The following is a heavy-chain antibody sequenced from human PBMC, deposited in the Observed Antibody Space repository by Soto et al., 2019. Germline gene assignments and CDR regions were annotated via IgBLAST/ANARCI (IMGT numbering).Heavy chain of an antibody. CDR3: ARSFVVVTDFDY. Sequence: QVQLVQSGAEEKKPGASVKVSCKASGYTFTGYAMHWVRQAPGQRLEWMGWINAGNGNTKYSQKFQGRVTITRDTSANTAYMELSSLRSEDTAVYYCARSFVVVTDFDYWGQGTLVTVSS. CDR1: GYTFTGYA. J-gene: IGHJ4*02. D-gene: IGHD2-21*02. CDR2: INAGNGNT. V-gene: IGHV1-3*05.